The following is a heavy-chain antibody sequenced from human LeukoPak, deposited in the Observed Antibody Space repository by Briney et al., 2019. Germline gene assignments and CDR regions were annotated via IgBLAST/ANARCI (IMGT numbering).Heavy chain of an antibody. CDR3: ARGPRFLEMATIVSKFDS. V-gene: IGHV3-7*01. J-gene: IGHJ4*02. Sequence: HSGGSLRLSCAASGFTFSYYWMSWVRQAPGKGLEWVANIKEDGSENYSVDSVKGRFTISRDNAKNSLYLQMNSLRAEDTAVYYCARGPRFLEMATIVSKFDSWGQGTLVTVSS. CDR2: IKEDGSEN. D-gene: IGHD5-24*01. CDR1: GFTFSYYW.